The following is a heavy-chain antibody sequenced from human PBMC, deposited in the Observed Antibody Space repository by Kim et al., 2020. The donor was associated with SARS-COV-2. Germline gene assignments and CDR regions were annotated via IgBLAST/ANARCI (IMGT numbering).Heavy chain of an antibody. CDR3: VKSRHYDILSPADY. J-gene: IGHJ4*02. V-gene: IGHV3-64D*06. D-gene: IGHD3-9*01. Sequence: GGSLRLSCSASGFTFNSYAMHWVRQAPGKGLEYVSTISSNGDSTYYADSVKGRFTISRDNSKNTLYLQMSSLRAEDTAVYYCVKSRHYDILSPADYWGQGTLVPVSS. CDR2: ISSNGDST. CDR1: GFTFNSYA.